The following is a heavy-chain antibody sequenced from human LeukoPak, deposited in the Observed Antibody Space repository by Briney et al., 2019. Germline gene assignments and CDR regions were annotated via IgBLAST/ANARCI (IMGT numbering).Heavy chain of an antibody. V-gene: IGHV4-61*02. Sequence: SETLPLTCTVSGGSISSGSYYWSWIRQPAGKGLEWIGRIYTSGSTNYNPSLKSRVTISVDTSKNQFSLKLSSVTAADTAVYYCARDLYYYDSSGYYLWGFDIWGQGTMVTVSS. D-gene: IGHD3-22*01. J-gene: IGHJ3*02. CDR1: GGSISSGSYY. CDR3: ARDLYYYDSSGYYLWGFDI. CDR2: IYTSGST.